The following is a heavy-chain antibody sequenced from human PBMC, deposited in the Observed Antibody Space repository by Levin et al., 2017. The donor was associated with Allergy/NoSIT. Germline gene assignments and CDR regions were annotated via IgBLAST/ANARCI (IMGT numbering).Heavy chain of an antibody. CDR1: GYTFTGYY. D-gene: IGHD3-16*01. Sequence: GESLKISCKASGYTFTGYYMHWVRQAPGQGLEWMGWINPNSGGTNYAQKFQGRVTMTRDTSISTAYMELSRLRSDDTAVYYCAPNAGGGEYFQHWGQGTLVTVSS. CDR2: INPNSGGT. CDR3: APNAGGGEYFQH. J-gene: IGHJ1*01. V-gene: IGHV1-2*02.